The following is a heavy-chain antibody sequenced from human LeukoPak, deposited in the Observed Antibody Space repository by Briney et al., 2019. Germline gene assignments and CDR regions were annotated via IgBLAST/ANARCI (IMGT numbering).Heavy chain of an antibody. CDR3: PRWYNSDDAFDI. CDR2: INHSGST. Sequence: SETLALTCAVYGGSFSGYYWSWIRQPPGKGMEWIGEINHSGSTNYNPSLKSRVTISVDTSKNQFSLKLSSVTAADTAVYYCPRWYNSDDAFDIWGQGTMVTVSS. CDR1: GGSFSGYY. J-gene: IGHJ3*02. V-gene: IGHV4-34*01. D-gene: IGHD1-1*01.